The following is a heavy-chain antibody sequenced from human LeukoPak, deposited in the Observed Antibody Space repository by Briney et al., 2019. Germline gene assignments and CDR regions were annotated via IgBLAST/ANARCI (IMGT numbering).Heavy chain of an antibody. V-gene: IGHV3-9*01. Sequence: GGSLRLSCAASGFTFDDYAMHWVRQAPGKGLEWVSGISWNSGSIGYADSVKGRFTISRDNAKNSLYLQINSLRAEDTALYYCAKANRGFSYGFDFDYWGQETLVTVSS. CDR2: ISWNSGSI. CDR3: AKANRGFSYGFDFDY. CDR1: GFTFDDYA. D-gene: IGHD5-18*01. J-gene: IGHJ4*02.